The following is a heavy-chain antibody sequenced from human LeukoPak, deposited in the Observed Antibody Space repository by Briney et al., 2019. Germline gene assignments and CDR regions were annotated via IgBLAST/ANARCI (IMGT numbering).Heavy chain of an antibody. J-gene: IGHJ4*02. V-gene: IGHV3-23*01. D-gene: IGHD4-17*01. CDR1: GFTFSSYA. CDR2: ISGSGGST. Sequence: PGGSLRLSCAASGFTFSSYAMSWVRQAPGKGLEWVSAISGSGGSTYYADSVKGRFTISRDNSKNTLYLQMNSLRAEDTAVYYCAKAVGRLRRVGYYFDYWGQGTLVTVSS. CDR3: AKAVGRLRRVGYYFDY.